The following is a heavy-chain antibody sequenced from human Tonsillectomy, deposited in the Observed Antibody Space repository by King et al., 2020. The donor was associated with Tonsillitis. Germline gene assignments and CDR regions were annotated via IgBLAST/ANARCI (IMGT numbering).Heavy chain of an antibody. Sequence: VQLVESGGGLVQPGRSLRLSCAASGFTFDDYAMHWVRQAPGKGLEWVSGISWNSGSIGYADSVKGRFTISKDNAKNSLYLQRNSLRAEDTALYYCAKVIGSVLLHHGANKARAGTEGAFDIWRQGTMVTVSS. D-gene: IGHD3-22*01. J-gene: IGHJ3*02. V-gene: IGHV3-9*01. CDR3: AKVIGSVLLHHGANKARAGTEGAFDI. CDR2: ISWNSGSI. CDR1: GFTFDDYA.